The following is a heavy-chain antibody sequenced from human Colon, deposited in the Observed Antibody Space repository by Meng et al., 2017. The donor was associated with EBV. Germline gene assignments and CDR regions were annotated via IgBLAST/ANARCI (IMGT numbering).Heavy chain of an antibody. CDR2: IHHSGSA. J-gene: IGHJ4*02. D-gene: IGHD2-21*01. V-gene: IGHV4-30-4*01. Sequence: GPMLRGPSQPLSLTWPGSGGSMSSGNCSWSWTRQPQGKGLEWIGYIHHSGSAYYNPSLKSRVSISVNTSKSQFSLNLNSMTAADTAVYYCASFDHIPRRNYFDYWGQGTLVTVSS. CDR3: ASFDHIPRRNYFDY. CDR1: GGSMSSGNCS.